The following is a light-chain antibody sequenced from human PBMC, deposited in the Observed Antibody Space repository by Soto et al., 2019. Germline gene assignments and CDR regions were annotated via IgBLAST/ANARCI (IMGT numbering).Light chain of an antibody. Sequence: DIQMTQSPSSLSASVGDRFTITCRASQSISSYLNWYQQKPGKAPKLLIYAASSLQSGVPSRFSGSGSGTEFTLTISSLQPDDFATYYCQQYSTYSTFGQGTRLEIK. V-gene: IGKV1-39*01. CDR1: QSISSY. CDR3: QQYSTYST. CDR2: AAS. J-gene: IGKJ5*01.